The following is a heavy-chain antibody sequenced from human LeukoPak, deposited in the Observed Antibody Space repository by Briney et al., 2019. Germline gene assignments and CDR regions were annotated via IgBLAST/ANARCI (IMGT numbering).Heavy chain of an antibody. CDR1: GFTFSSYG. J-gene: IGHJ4*02. Sequence: GGSLRLSCAASGFTFSSYGMTWVRQAPGKGLEWVSVINDSGSSTFYADSVKGRFTISRDNSKNTLYLQMSGLRAEDTAVYCCARSLKWNLVGFDHWGQGTLVIVSS. V-gene: IGHV3-23*01. D-gene: IGHD1-1*01. CDR3: ARSLKWNLVGFDH. CDR2: INDSGSST.